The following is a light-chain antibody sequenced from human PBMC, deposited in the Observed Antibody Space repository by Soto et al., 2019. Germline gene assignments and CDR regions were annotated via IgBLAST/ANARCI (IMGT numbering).Light chain of an antibody. V-gene: IGLV2-14*01. Sequence: QSALTQPASVSGSPGQSITISCTGTSSDVGGYNYVSWYQQHPVKAPKLMIYDVTNRPSGVSDRFSGSKSGNTASLTISGLQAGDEADYYCSSYTSSSPPYVFGTGTKLTVL. CDR1: SSDVGGYNY. J-gene: IGLJ1*01. CDR2: DVT. CDR3: SSYTSSSPPYV.